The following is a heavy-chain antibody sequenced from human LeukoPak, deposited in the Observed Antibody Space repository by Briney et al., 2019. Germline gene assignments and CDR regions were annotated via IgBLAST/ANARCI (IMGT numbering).Heavy chain of an antibody. V-gene: IGHV1-69*04. J-gene: IGHJ4*02. D-gene: IGHD1-14*01. Sequence: ASVKVSCKASGGTFSSYAISWVRQAPGQGLEWMGRIIPILGIANYAQKFQGRGTITADKSTSTAYMELSSLRSEDTAVYYCAREVTTGHYYFDYWGQGTLVTVSS. CDR3: AREVTTGHYYFDY. CDR1: GGTFSSYA. CDR2: IIPILGIA.